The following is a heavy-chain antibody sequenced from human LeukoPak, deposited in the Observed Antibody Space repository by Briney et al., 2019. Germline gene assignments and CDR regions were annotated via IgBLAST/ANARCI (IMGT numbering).Heavy chain of an antibody. V-gene: IGHV1-24*01. Sequence: GASVTVSLKFSGYTLTELSMHWVRQPPAKGLAGMGGFDPEDGETIYAQKFQGRVTMTEDTSTDTAYMELSSLRSEDTAVYYCATVSELGGYYYGMDVWGQGTTVTVSS. J-gene: IGHJ6*02. CDR1: GYTLTELS. CDR2: FDPEDGET. D-gene: IGHD7-27*01. CDR3: ATVSELGGYYYGMDV.